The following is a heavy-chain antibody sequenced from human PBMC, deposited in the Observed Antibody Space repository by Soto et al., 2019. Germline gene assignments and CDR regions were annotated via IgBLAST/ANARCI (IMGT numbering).Heavy chain of an antibody. J-gene: IGHJ4*02. CDR1: GGSISSYY. Sequence: PSETLSLTCTVSGGSISSYYWSWIRQPPGKGLEWIGYIYYSGSTNYNPSLKSRVTISVDTSKNQFSLKLSSVTAADTAVYYCAIGRIQLSCPFDYWDQGTLVTVSS. D-gene: IGHD5-18*01. CDR2: IYYSGST. V-gene: IGHV4-59*01. CDR3: AIGRIQLSCPFDY.